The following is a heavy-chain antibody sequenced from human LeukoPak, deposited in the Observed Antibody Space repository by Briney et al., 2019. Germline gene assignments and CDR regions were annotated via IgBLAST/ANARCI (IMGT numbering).Heavy chain of an antibody. CDR1: GYTFTTYA. Sequence: ASVKVSCKASGYTFTTYAMHWVRQAPGQRLEWMGWISAYNGNTNYAQKLQGRVTMTTDTSTSTAYMELRSLRSDDTAVYYCARDDLGYSYGDESFDYWGQGTLVTVSS. J-gene: IGHJ4*02. D-gene: IGHD5-18*01. CDR3: ARDDLGYSYGDESFDY. CDR2: ISAYNGNT. V-gene: IGHV1-18*01.